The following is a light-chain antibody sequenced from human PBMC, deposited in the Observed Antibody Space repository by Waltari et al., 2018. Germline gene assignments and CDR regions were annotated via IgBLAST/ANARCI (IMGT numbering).Light chain of an antibody. J-gene: IGKJ3*01. Sequence: EIVLTQSPGTLSLSPGERATLSCRASQSVSNSYLAWYQQKPGQAPRLLIYGASSRTTGIPDRFSGSGSGTDFTLTISRLEPEDFAVYYCQQYGSSFGPGTKVDIK. CDR1: QSVSNSY. V-gene: IGKV3-20*01. CDR3: QQYGSS. CDR2: GAS.